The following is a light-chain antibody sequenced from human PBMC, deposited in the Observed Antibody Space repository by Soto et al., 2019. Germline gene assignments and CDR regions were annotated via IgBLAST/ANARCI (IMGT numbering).Light chain of an antibody. CDR1: SSDVGGYNY. Sequence: QSVLTQPASVSGSPGQSITISCTGTSSDVGGYNYVSWYQQHPGKAPKLMIYEVSNRPSGVSNRFSGSKSGNTASLTISGLQAEDEADYYCSSYTSSRTLDVVFGGGTKVTV. V-gene: IGLV2-14*01. CDR2: EVS. CDR3: SSYTSSRTLDVV. J-gene: IGLJ2*01.